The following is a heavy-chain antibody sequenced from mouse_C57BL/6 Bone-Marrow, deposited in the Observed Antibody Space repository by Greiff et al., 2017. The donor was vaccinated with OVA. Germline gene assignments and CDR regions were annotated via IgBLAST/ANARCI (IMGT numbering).Heavy chain of an antibody. V-gene: IGHV1-81*01. CDR2: SYPRSGNT. D-gene: IGHD1-1*02. CDR3: ARGDDYGGAWFAY. J-gene: IGHJ3*01. Sequence: QVQLQQSGAELARPGASVKLSCKASGYTFTSYGISWVKQRTGQGLEWIGESYPRSGNTYYNEKFKGKATLTANKSSSTAYMELRSLTSEDSAVYFCARGDDYGGAWFAYWGQGTLVTVSA. CDR1: GYTFTSYG.